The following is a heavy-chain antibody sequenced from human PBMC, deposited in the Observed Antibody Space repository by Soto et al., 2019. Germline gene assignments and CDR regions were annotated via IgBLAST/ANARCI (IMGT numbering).Heavy chain of an antibody. CDR2: IHNSGRT. CDR1: GGSLSGYY. J-gene: IGHJ3*02. CDR3: ARGECSSNYCFTRWALDI. Sequence: PSETLSLTCAVYGGSLSGYYWTWIRQTPGKGLEWIGEIHNSGRTNSNPSLKSRVSISADTSKTQFSLNLTSVTAADTAVYYCARGECSSNYCFTRWALDIWGQGTVVTVSS. D-gene: IGHD2-2*01. V-gene: IGHV4-34*01.